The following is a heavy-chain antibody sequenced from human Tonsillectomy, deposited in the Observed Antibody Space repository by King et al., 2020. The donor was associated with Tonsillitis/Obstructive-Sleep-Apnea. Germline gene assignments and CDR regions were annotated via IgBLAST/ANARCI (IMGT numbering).Heavy chain of an antibody. V-gene: IGHV1-18*01. CDR3: ARDYYDSSGYYHGYFQH. Sequence: QLVQSGAEVKKPGASVKVSCKASGYTFTSYDITWVRQAPGQGLEWVGWSRPYDGDTNYAQKLQGRVTMTSDTSTSTAYMELRSLRSDDTAVYYCARDYYDSSGYYHGYFQHWGQGTQVTVSS. CDR1: GYTFTSYD. CDR2: SRPYDGDT. J-gene: IGHJ1*01. D-gene: IGHD3-22*01.